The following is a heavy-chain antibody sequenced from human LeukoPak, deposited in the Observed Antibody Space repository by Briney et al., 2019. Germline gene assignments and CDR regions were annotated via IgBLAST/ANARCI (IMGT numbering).Heavy chain of an antibody. CDR1: GFTVSSNY. J-gene: IGHJ4*02. V-gene: IGHV3-53*01. CDR2: IYSGGST. Sequence: PGGSLRLSCAASGFTVSSNYMSWVRQAPGKGLEWVSVIYSGGSTYYADSVKGRFTISRDNSKNTLYLQMNSLRAEDTAVYYCARGGVAAAGSEGYFDYWGQGTLVTVSS. D-gene: IGHD6-13*01. CDR3: ARGGVAAAGSEGYFDY.